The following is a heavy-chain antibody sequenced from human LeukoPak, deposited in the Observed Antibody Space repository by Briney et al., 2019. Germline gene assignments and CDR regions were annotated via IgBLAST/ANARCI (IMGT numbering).Heavy chain of an antibody. CDR2: IKQDGSEK. V-gene: IGHV3-7*01. CDR1: GFSFSSYC. J-gene: IGHJ4*02. Sequence: GGSLRLSCATSGFSFSSYCMSWVRQAPGKGLEWVANIKQDGSEKYYVDSVKGRFTISRDNAKNSLYLQMNSLRAEDTAMYYWATTGYSYGYDIDYWGQGTLVTVSS. D-gene: IGHD5-18*01. CDR3: ATTGYSYGYDIDY.